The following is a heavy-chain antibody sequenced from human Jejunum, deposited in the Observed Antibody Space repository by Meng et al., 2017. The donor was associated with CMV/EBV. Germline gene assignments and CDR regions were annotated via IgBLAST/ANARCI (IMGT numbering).Heavy chain of an antibody. Sequence: QVQPVLTRSEMQTPGSSVKVSCKATGDTFSTYTIHSVRQAHGRGLEWMGWISTNSGTPTYTQGFIGRFVFTLHASVSTAYLQISSLKAEDTAVYYCARGGNFDPWGQGTLVTVSS. D-gene: IGHD2/OR15-2a*01. CDR2: ISTNSGTP. V-gene: IGHV7-4-1*02. CDR1: GDTFSTYT. CDR3: ARGGNFDP. J-gene: IGHJ5*02.